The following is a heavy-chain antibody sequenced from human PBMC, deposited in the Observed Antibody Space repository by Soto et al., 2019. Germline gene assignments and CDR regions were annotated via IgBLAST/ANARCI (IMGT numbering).Heavy chain of an antibody. V-gene: IGHV4-31*03. CDR2: IYYSGST. CDR1: GGSISSGGYY. D-gene: IGHD2-15*01. CDR3: ARDLFSSFDY. J-gene: IGHJ4*02. Sequence: SETLSLTCTVSGGSISSGGYYWSWIRQHPGKGLEWIGYIYYSGSTCYNPSLKSRVTISVDTSKNQFSLKLSSVTAADTAVYYCARDLFSSFDYWGQGTLVTVSS.